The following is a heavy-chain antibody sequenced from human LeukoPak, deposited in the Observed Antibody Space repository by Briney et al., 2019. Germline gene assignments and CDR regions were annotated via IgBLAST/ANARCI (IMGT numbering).Heavy chain of an antibody. Sequence: SETLSLTCTVSGGSISSYYWSWIRQPPGKGLEWIGYIYYSGSTNYNPSLKSRVTISVDTSKNQFSLKLSSVTAADTAVYYCARGVHIAAAQYGYWGQGTLVTVSS. V-gene: IGHV4-59*01. D-gene: IGHD6-13*01. CDR3: ARGVHIAAAQYGY. CDR2: IYYSGST. CDR1: GGSISSYY. J-gene: IGHJ4*02.